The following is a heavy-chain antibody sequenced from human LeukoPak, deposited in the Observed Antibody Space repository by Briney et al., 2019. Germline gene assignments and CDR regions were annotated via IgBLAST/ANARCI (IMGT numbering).Heavy chain of an antibody. CDR1: GFTFSTYV. V-gene: IGHV3-64D*06. J-gene: IGHJ4*02. CDR3: VRGTGY. Sequence: GGSLRLSCSVSGFTFSTYVMHWVRQAPGKGLEYVTAISSNGDNTYYADSVKGRFTISRDNSKNTLYLQMSSLRADDTAVYFCVRGTGYWGQGTLVTVSS. CDR2: ISSNGDNT.